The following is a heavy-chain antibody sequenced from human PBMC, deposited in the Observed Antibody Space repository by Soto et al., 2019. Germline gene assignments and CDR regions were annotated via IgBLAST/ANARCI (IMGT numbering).Heavy chain of an antibody. CDR2: FWYDASAQ. CDR1: GFTVTSYS. J-gene: IGHJ4*02. Sequence: SLRLSCAASGFTVTSYSMQWVRQAPGKGLEWVATFWYDASAQRYADSVKGRFTISRDPSRGTVYLFMDSLRTDATPVYYPVLGSSNQYFFDHWRQEILVTVSS. CDR3: VLGSSNQYFFDH. V-gene: IGHV3-33*08. D-gene: IGHD6-6*01.